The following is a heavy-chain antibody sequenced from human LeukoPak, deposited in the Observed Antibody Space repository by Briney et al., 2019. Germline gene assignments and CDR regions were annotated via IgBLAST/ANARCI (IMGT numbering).Heavy chain of an antibody. J-gene: IGHJ4*02. Sequence: GGSLRLSCAASGFTFDDYAMHWVRQAPGKGLEWVSGISWNGGSVGYADSVKGRFTISRDNAKNSLYLQMNSLRAEDTALYYCAKDYGSSSHYYIDYWGQGTLVTVSS. D-gene: IGHD6-6*01. CDR2: ISWNGGSV. V-gene: IGHV3-9*01. CDR3: AKDYGSSSHYYIDY. CDR1: GFTFDDYA.